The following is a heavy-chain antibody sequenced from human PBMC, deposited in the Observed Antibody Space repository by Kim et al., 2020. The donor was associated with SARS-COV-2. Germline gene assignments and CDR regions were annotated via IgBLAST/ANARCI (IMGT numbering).Heavy chain of an antibody. J-gene: IGHJ6*02. Sequence: ASVKVSCKASGYTFTNYGFSWVRQAPGQGLEWMGWISAYNGHTNYAQKLQGRVTMTTDTSTSTAHMELRNPRSDDTAVYYCARGADRYSSGGSCYPIPVRGMDVWGQGTTVTVSS. CDR3: ARGADRYSSGGSCYPIPVRGMDV. CDR1: GYTFTNYG. CDR2: ISAYNGHT. D-gene: IGHD2-15*01. V-gene: IGHV1-18*04.